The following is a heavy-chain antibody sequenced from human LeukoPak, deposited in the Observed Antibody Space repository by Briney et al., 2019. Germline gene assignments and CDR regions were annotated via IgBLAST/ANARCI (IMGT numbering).Heavy chain of an antibody. Sequence: GGSLRLSCAASGFTFSNYWMTWVRQAPGKGLEWVAHINQDGSEEHYMDSAKARFTISRDNAKNSLSLQMNSLRAEDTAVYYCVRDGGVSGCGLLDYWGQGTLVTVSS. CDR1: GFTFSNYW. J-gene: IGHJ4*02. CDR3: VRDGGVSGCGLLDY. V-gene: IGHV3-7*01. CDR2: INQDGSEE. D-gene: IGHD6-19*01.